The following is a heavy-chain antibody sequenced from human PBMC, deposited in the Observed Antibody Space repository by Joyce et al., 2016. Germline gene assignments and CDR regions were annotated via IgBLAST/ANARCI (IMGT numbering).Heavy chain of an antibody. CDR3: ARSQWLAPLMY. Sequence: QVQLQQWGAGLLKPSGTLSLTCAVSGGPFRGFFWTWVRQPPEKGLEWIGDINNSGVTNYNPSLETRVTFSVDTSKNQFSLKLTSLSAADTAVYYCARSQWLAPLMYWGQGTPVTVSS. J-gene: IGHJ4*02. V-gene: IGHV4-34*01. CDR2: INNSGVT. D-gene: IGHD6-19*01. CDR1: GGPFRGFF.